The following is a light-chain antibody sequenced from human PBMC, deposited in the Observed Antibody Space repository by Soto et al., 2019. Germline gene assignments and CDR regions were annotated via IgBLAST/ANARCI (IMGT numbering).Light chain of an antibody. CDR2: DDT. V-gene: IGLV3-21*02. Sequence: SYELTQPPSASVAPGQTATITRGGKNIGTKGVHWYQQRPGQAPMLVLYDDTDRPSGIPERFSGSNSGNTATLTISRVEVGDEADYYCQVWDNTFDQVFGGGTKLTVL. J-gene: IGLJ2*01. CDR3: QVWDNTFDQV. CDR1: NIGTKG.